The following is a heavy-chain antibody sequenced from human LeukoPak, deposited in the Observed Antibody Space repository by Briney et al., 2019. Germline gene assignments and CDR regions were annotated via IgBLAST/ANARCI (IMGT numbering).Heavy chain of an antibody. Sequence: PSETLSLTCAVSGYFISSGYHWGWIRRPPGKGLEWIATTYRSGSTHYNPSLKSRVTISVDTSKNQFSLSLSSVTAADTAVYYCARSVGYSCSGTTCFYMDVWGKGTTVIVSS. V-gene: IGHV4-38-2*01. CDR3: ARSVGYSCSGTTCFYMDV. CDR2: TYRSGST. D-gene: IGHD2-2*01. J-gene: IGHJ6*03. CDR1: GYFISSGYH.